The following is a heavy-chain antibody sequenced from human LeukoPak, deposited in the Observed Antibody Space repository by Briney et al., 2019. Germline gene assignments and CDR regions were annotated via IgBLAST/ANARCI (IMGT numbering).Heavy chain of an antibody. Sequence: GGSLRVSCAASGFTFSRYSMNWVRPAPGGGVEWVSSISNSSSYIYYADSVNGRFTISRDKAKNSLSLQMNSLRAEDTAVYYCGRGGDGASWMPDYWGQGTLVTVPS. J-gene: IGHJ4*02. CDR3: GRGGDGASWMPDY. D-gene: IGHD2-2*01. V-gene: IGHV3-21*01. CDR2: ISNSSSYI. CDR1: GFTFSRYS.